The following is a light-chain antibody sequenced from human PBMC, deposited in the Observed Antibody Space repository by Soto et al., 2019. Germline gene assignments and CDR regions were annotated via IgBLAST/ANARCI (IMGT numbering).Light chain of an antibody. V-gene: IGKV4-1*01. J-gene: IGKJ2*01. Sequence: DIVMTQSPDSLAVSLGERASINCKSSQSLLYSSDNKDYLAWYQHKPGQPPRLLIYWASARASGVPDRFRGSGSGTDFTLTITSLQAEDVAVYYCQHYYTPPYAFCPGTKLEIK. CDR1: QSLLYSSDNKDY. CDR3: QHYYTPPYA. CDR2: WAS.